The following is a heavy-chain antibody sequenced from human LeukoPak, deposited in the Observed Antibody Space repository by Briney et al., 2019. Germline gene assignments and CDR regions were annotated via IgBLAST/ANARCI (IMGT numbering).Heavy chain of an antibody. J-gene: IGHJ4*02. V-gene: IGHV1-46*01. CDR2: INPSGGAT. Sequence: GASVKVSCKASGYSFITYYIHWVRQAPEQGLEWMGIINPSGGATSYAQKFQGRVTMTRDTSTSTVYMELSSLRSEDTAVYYCARDQRNRLGYYFDYWGQGTLVTVSS. D-gene: IGHD2-2*03. CDR1: GYSFITYY. CDR3: ARDQRNRLGYYFDY.